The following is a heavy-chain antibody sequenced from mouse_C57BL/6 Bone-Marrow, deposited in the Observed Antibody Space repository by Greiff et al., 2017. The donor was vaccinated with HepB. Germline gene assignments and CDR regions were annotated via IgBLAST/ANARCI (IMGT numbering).Heavy chain of an antibody. CDR2: IYPGDGDT. V-gene: IGHV1-82*01. Sequence: VQLQQSGPELVKPGASVKISCKASGYAFSSSWMNWVKQRPGKGLEWIGRIYPGDGDTNYNGKFKGKATLTADKSSSTAYMLLSSLTSEDSAVYFCARYCYGPYFDYWGQGTTLTVSS. J-gene: IGHJ2*01. CDR3: ARYCYGPYFDY. D-gene: IGHD1-1*01. CDR1: GYAFSSSW.